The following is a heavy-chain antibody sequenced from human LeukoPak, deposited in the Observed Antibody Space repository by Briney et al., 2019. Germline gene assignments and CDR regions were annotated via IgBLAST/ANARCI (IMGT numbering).Heavy chain of an antibody. J-gene: IGHJ4*02. Sequence: GGSLRLSCAASKFTFSDYYMTWVRQAPGKGPEWVAYMNQFGTEIKYLDSVKGRFTISRDNAKNSLYLWMTSLTADDTAVYYCVRGTYYYEFWGQGTLVIVSS. CDR3: VRGTYYYEF. V-gene: IGHV3-7*04. D-gene: IGHD3/OR15-3a*01. CDR1: KFTFSDYY. CDR2: MNQFGTEI.